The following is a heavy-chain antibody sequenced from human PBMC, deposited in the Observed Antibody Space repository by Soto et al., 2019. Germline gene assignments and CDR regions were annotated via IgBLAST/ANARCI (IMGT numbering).Heavy chain of an antibody. CDR3: AHYGDYRTAFDI. D-gene: IGHD4-17*01. J-gene: IGHJ3*02. V-gene: IGHV2-5*02. CDR1: GFSLSTSRVG. CDR2: IYWDDDK. Sequence: QITLKESGPTLVKPTQTLTLTCTFSGFSLSTSRVGVGWIRQPPGKALEWLALIYWDDDKRYSPSLKSRLTITKDTSKNQVVLTMTNMDPVDTATYYCAHYGDYRTAFDIWGQGTMVTVSS.